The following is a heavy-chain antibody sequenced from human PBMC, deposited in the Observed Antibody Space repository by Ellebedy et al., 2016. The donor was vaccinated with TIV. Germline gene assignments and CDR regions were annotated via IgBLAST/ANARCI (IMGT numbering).Heavy chain of an antibody. CDR2: IQRDGNEK. V-gene: IGHV3-7*03. CDR1: GFTSSAFW. Sequence: GGSLRLSCAASGFTSSAFWMSWVRQAPGKGLEWVADIQRDGNEKYYVDSVTGRFTIGRDNGKNSVYLQMNSLRAEDTAVYYCAGRAYNWNDGSLFDYWGQGSLVTVTS. CDR3: AGRAYNWNDGSLFDY. J-gene: IGHJ4*02. D-gene: IGHD1-1*01.